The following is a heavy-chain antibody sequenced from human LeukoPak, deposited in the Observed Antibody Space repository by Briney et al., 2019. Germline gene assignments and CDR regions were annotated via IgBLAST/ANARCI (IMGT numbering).Heavy chain of an antibody. CDR2: IKSNSGDP. D-gene: IGHD2-21*02. Sequence: GGSLRLSCAASGFTFSTYAMGWVRQAPGKGLEWVSSIKSNSGDPFYADSVKGRFTISRDNSKNTLFLQLNSLRAEDSAVYYCAKGGHDFNPFYWWGQGTLVTVSS. V-gene: IGHV3-23*01. J-gene: IGHJ4*02. CDR1: GFTFSTYA. CDR3: AKGGHDFNPFYW.